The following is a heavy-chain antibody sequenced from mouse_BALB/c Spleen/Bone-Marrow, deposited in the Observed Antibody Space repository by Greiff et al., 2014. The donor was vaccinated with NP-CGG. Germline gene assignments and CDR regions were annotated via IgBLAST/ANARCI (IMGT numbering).Heavy chain of an antibody. CDR2: ILPGSGST. Sequence: QVQLQQSGAELMKPGASVKISCKATGYTFSSYWIEWVKQRPGHGLEWIGEILPGSGSTNYNEKFKGKATFTADTSSNTAYMQLSRWRRVASAVYSGERGGGGGGYWYFDVWGAGTTVTVSS. CDR3: ERGGGGGGYWYFDV. J-gene: IGHJ1*01. V-gene: IGHV1-9*01. CDR1: GYTFSSYW.